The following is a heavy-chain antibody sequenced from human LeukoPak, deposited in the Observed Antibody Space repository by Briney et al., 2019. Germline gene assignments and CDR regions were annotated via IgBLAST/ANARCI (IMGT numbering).Heavy chain of an antibody. J-gene: IGHJ3*01. CDR3: ARERWLQLVPDAFDL. CDR2: IKQDGNEK. V-gene: IGHV3-7*01. Sequence: GGSLRLSCAASGFTFSSYWMSWVRQAPGKGLEWVANIKQDGNEKYYVDSVKGRFTISRDNAKKSLYLQMNSLRAEDTAVYYCARERWLQLVPDAFDLWGQGTMVTVSS. D-gene: IGHD5-24*01. CDR1: GFTFSSYW.